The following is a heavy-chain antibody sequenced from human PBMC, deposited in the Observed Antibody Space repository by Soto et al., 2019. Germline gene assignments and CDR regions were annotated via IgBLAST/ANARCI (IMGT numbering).Heavy chain of an antibody. J-gene: IGHJ4*02. CDR2: ISGGGDTT. D-gene: IGHD3-10*01. CDR3: AKGRGGSGSLTPRVDF. Sequence: EVQLLDSGGGLVQPGGSLRLSGAASGFTFNNYAMTWVRQAPGKGLEWVSAISGGGDTTSYADSVKGRFTVSRDGSKNTLYLQMSSLRAEDTALYYCAKGRGGSGSLTPRVDFWGQGTLVTVSS. V-gene: IGHV3-23*01. CDR1: GFTFNNYA.